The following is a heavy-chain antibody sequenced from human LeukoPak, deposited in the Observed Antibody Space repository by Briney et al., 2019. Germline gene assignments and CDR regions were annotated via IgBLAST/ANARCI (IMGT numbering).Heavy chain of an antibody. V-gene: IGHV3-21*01. J-gene: IGHJ3*02. CDR2: VSIGSNYI. CDR1: GFTFSNYG. CDR3: ARRWLQSYAFDI. D-gene: IGHD5-24*01. Sequence: GGSLRLSCAASGFTFSNYGMNWVRQAPGKGLEWFSSVSIGSNYIYYGDSVKGRFTISRDNAKKSLYLQMNSLRAEDTAVYYCARRWLQSYAFDIWGQGTMVTVSS.